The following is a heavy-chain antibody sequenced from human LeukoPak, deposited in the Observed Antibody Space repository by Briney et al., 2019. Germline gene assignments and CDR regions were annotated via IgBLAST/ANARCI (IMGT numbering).Heavy chain of an antibody. CDR3: ARGGRGDCSSTSCYSETLPISAYYYYMDV. CDR1: GGTLSSYA. Sequence: ASVKASCNSTGGTLSSYAISWVRQAPGQGLEWMGGIIPIFGTANYAQKFQGRVTITTDESTSTAYMELSSLRSEDTAVYYCARGGRGDCSSTSCYSETLPISAYYYYMDVWGKGTTVTVSS. CDR2: IIPIFGTA. V-gene: IGHV1-69*05. J-gene: IGHJ6*03. D-gene: IGHD2-2*01.